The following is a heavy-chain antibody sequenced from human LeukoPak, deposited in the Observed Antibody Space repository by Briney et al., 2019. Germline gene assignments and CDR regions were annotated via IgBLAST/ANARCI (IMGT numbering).Heavy chain of an antibody. Sequence: GSLRLSCAASGFTFSSYSMNWVRQAPGKGLEWVSSISGSGSHIYYADSVKGRFTISRGNAKNSLYLQMNSLRAEDTAVYYCASSLTGTRSDYWGQGTLVTVSS. D-gene: IGHD7-27*01. CDR1: GFTFSSYS. V-gene: IGHV3-21*01. J-gene: IGHJ4*02. CDR3: ASSLTGTRSDY. CDR2: ISGSGSHI.